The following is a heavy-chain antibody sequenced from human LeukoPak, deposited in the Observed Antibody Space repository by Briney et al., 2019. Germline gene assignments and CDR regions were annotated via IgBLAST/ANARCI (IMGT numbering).Heavy chain of an antibody. CDR2: ISSSSSTI. Sequence: PGGSLRLSCAASGFTFSSYSMNWVRQAPGKGLEWVSYISSSSSTIYYADSVKGRFTISRDNAKNSLYLQMNSLRAEDTAVYYCARGGNYFDSSGYYLDAFDIWGQGTMVTVSS. J-gene: IGHJ3*02. CDR3: ARGGNYFDSSGYYLDAFDI. V-gene: IGHV3-48*01. D-gene: IGHD3-22*01. CDR1: GFTFSSYS.